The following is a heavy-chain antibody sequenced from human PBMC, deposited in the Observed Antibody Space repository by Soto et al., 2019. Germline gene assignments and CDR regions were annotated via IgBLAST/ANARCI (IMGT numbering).Heavy chain of an antibody. D-gene: IGHD2-15*01. CDR3: AVLIVLPPPAPPLYRMDA. J-gene: IGHJ6*02. CDR1: GFTFSAYD. Sequence: VQLVESGGGVVQPGRSLRLSCAASGFTFSAYDMHWVRQAPGKGLEWVAVISHDGTKTYYADSVKGRFTISRDNSKNTLFLPMNSLSAEDTAVYNCAVLIVLPPPAPPLYRMDAWGQGTTVTVSS. CDR2: ISHDGTKT. V-gene: IGHV3-30*03.